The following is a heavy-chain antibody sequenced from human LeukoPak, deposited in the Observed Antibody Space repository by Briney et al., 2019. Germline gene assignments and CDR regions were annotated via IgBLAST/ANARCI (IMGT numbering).Heavy chain of an antibody. CDR2: ISSSSSYI. D-gene: IGHD6-13*01. J-gene: IGHJ2*01. Sequence: PGGSLRLSCAASGFTFSSYSMNWVRQAPGKGLEWVSSISSSSSYIYYADSVKGRFTISRDNAKNSLYLQMNSLRAEDTALYYCAKEVGPSRAFDLWGRGTLVTVSS. CDR3: AKEVGPSRAFDL. CDR1: GFTFSSYS. V-gene: IGHV3-21*04.